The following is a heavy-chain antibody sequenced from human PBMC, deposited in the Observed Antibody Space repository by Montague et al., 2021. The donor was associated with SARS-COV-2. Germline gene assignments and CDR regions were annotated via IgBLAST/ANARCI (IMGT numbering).Heavy chain of an antibody. J-gene: IGHJ4*02. D-gene: IGHD1-26*01. CDR3: ARGTRVVGVTPGFRW. V-gene: IGHV4-34*01. CDR1: GGSFHIFS. CDR2: VDQGGKT. Sequence: SETLSLICAVYGGSFHIFSWGWIRQSPGKGLEWIGEVDQGGKTNYNPSLKSRVTISVDTSKNQFSLNLTSVTAADAAMYYCARGTRVVGVTPGFRWWGQGTQVAVSS.